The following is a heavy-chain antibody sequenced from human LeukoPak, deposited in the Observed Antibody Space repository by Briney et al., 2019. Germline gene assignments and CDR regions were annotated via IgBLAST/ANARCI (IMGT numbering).Heavy chain of an antibody. CDR1: GGSFSGYY. CDR2: IYYSGST. Sequence: SETLSLTCAVYGGSFSGYYWSWIRQPPGKGLEWIGYIYYSGSTNYNPSLKSRVTISVDTSKNHFSLKLRSVTAADTAVYYCARSLGLERRYYFYYMDVWGKGTTVTVSS. CDR3: ARSLGLERRYYFYYMDV. V-gene: IGHV4-59*01. J-gene: IGHJ6*03. D-gene: IGHD1-1*01.